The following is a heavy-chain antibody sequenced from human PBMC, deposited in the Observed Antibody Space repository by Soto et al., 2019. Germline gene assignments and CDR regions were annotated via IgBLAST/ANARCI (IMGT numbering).Heavy chain of an antibody. D-gene: IGHD4-17*01. V-gene: IGHV3-66*01. CDR3: ARKMIYGGYYYYMDV. CDR1: GFTVSSNY. J-gene: IGHJ6*03. CDR2: IYSGGST. Sequence: SLRLSCAASGFTVSSNYMSWFRQAPGKGLEWVSVIYSGGSTYYADSVKGRFTISRDNSKNTLYLQMNSLRAEDTAVYYCARKMIYGGYYYYMDVWGKGTTVTVSS.